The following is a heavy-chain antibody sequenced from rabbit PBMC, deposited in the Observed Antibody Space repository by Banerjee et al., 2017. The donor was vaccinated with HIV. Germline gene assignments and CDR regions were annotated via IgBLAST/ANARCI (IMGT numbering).Heavy chain of an antibody. CDR2: INTSSGNT. Sequence: QSLEESGGDLVKPGTSLTLTCTASGFSFSNKYVMCWVRQAPGKGLEWIACINTSSGNTVYASWAKGRFTISKTSSTTVTLQMTSLTAADTATYFCARGYACYALGLWGPGTLVTVS. D-gene: IGHD6-1*01. CDR1: GFSFSNKYV. V-gene: IGHV1S40*01. CDR3: ARGYACYALGL. J-gene: IGHJ4*01.